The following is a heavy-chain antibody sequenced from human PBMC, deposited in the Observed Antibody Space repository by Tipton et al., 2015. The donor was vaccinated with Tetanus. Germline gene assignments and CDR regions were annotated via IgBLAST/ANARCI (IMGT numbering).Heavy chain of an antibody. CDR3: ARDRGAYYFDY. V-gene: IGHV4-31*03. Sequence: LRLSCTVSGGSISSGGYYWSWIRQHPGKGLEWIGYIYYSGSTYYNPSLKSRVTISVDTSKNQFSLKLSSVTAADTAVYYCARDRGAYYFDYWGQGTLVTVSS. D-gene: IGHD4/OR15-4a*01. J-gene: IGHJ4*02. CDR1: GGSISSGGYY. CDR2: IYYSGST.